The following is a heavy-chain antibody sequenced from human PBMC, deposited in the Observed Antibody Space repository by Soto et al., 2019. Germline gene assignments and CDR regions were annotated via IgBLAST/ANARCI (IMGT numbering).Heavy chain of an antibody. CDR2: IDWDDDK. CDR1: GFSLSTSGMC. Sequence: ESGPTLVNPTQTLTLTCTFSGFSLSTSGMCVSWIRQPPGKALEWLALIDWDDDKYYSTSLKTRLTISKDTSKNQVVLTMTNMDPVDTATYYCARLPTMVRGVHYGMDVWGQGTTVTVSS. D-gene: IGHD3-10*01. V-gene: IGHV2-70*01. J-gene: IGHJ6*02. CDR3: ARLPTMVRGVHYGMDV.